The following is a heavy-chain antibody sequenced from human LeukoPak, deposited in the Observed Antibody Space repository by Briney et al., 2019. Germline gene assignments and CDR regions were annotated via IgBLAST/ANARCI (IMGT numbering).Heavy chain of an antibody. D-gene: IGHD3-3*01. V-gene: IGHV4-34*01. Sequence: KPSETLSLTCAVYGGSFSGYYWSWIRQPPGKGLEWIGEINHSGSTNYNPSLKSRVTISVDTSKNQFSLKLSSVTAADTAVYYCARDVTIFGGGWFDLWGQGTLVTVSS. CDR2: INHSGST. J-gene: IGHJ5*02. CDR3: ARDVTIFGGGWFDL. CDR1: GGSFSGYY.